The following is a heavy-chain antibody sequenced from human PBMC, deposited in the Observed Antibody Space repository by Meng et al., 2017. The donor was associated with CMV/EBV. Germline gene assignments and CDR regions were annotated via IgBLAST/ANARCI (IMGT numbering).Heavy chain of an antibody. CDR1: GFTFSSYS. CDR3: AKGGISCSSTSCQFRSGMDV. V-gene: IGHV3-23*01. Sequence: GESLKISCAASGFTFSSYSMNWVRQAPGKGLEWVSAISGSGGSTYYADSVKGRFTISRDNSKNTLYLQMNSLRAEDTAVYYCAKGGISCSSTSCQFRSGMDVWGQGTTVTVSS. J-gene: IGHJ6*02. CDR2: ISGSGGST. D-gene: IGHD2-2*01.